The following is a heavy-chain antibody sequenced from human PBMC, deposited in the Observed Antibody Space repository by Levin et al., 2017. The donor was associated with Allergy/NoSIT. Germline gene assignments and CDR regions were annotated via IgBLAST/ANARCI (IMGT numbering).Heavy chain of an antibody. D-gene: IGHD2-2*01. Sequence: ASVKVSCQASGYSFTSYWFGWVRQRPGKGLEWMGLIFPSDSDTRVSPSFQGQIIMSVDKSINTAYLQWSSLKASDSAMYYCARRDSDRSNSFDYWGQGALVTVSS. V-gene: IGHV5-51*01. CDR1: GYSFTSYW. CDR3: ARRDSDRSNSFDY. CDR2: IFPSDSDT. J-gene: IGHJ4*02.